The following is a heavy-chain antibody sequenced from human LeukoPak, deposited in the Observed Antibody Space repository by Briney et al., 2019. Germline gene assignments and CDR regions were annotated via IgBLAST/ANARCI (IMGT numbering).Heavy chain of an antibody. Sequence: SETLSLTCTVSGASISSESYYWTWIRQPAGKGLEWIGRIYNTGSTKYNPSLKSRVTISIDTSKNQFSLKLNSVTAADTAVYYCARVMAVNPDWFDPWGQGTRVTVSS. CDR3: ARVMAVNPDWFDP. D-gene: IGHD5-24*01. J-gene: IGHJ5*02. CDR1: GASISSESYY. CDR2: IYNTGST. V-gene: IGHV4-61*02.